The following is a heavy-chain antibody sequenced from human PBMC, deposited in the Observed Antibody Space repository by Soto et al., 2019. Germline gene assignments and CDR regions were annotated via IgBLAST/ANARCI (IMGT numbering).Heavy chain of an antibody. D-gene: IGHD6-13*01. CDR2: IVVGSGNT. V-gene: IGHV1-58*02. J-gene: IGHJ6*02. CDR3: AAGDYSSSWYGVYYYGMDV. Sequence: QMQLVQSGPEVKKPGTSVKVSCKASGFTFTSSAMQWVRQARGQRLEWIGWIVVGSGNTNYAQKFQERVTITRDMSTSTAYMELSSLRSEDTAVYYCAAGDYSSSWYGVYYYGMDVWGQGTTVTVSS. CDR1: GFTFTSSA.